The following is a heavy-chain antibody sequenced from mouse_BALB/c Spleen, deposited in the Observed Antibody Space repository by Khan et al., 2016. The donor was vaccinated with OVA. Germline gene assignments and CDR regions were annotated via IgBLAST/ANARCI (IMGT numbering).Heavy chain of an antibody. Sequence: DVQLQESGPGLVKPSQSLSLTCTVTGYSITSDYAWNWIRQLPGNKLEWMGFISYSGNTKYNPSLKSRISVTRDTSTNQFFLQLNSVTTEDTAAYYCARVYGGDVDYWGQGTTLTVSS. CDR2: ISYSGNT. D-gene: IGHD2-10*02. CDR1: GYSITSDYA. J-gene: IGHJ2*01. V-gene: IGHV3-2*02. CDR3: ARVYGGDVDY.